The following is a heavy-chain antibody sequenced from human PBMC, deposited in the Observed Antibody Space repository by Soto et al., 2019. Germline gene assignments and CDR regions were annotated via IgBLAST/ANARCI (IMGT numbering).Heavy chain of an antibody. V-gene: IGHV4-59*08. Sequence: PSETLSLTCTVSGGSTSSYYWSWIRQPPGKGLEWIGYIYYSGSTNYNPSLKSRVTISVDTSKNQFSLKLSSVTAADTAVYYCASHSYYYGSGSYQNYYMDGWGKGTTVTVSS. CDR1: GGSTSSYY. J-gene: IGHJ6*03. CDR2: IYYSGST. D-gene: IGHD3-10*01. CDR3: ASHSYYYGSGSYQNYYMDG.